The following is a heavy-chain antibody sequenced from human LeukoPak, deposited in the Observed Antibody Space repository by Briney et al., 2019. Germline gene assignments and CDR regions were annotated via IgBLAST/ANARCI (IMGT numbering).Heavy chain of an antibody. CDR1: GFTFDDYG. V-gene: IGHV3-20*04. J-gene: IGHJ4*02. CDR2: INWNGGST. CDR3: ARDAYYYDSSGYYRVDY. Sequence: PGGSLRLSCAASGFTFDDYGMSWVRQAPGKGLEWVSGINWNGGSTGYADSVEGRFTISRDNAKNSLYLQMNSLRAEDTAVYYRARDAYYYDSSGYYRVDYWGQGTLVTISS. D-gene: IGHD3-22*01.